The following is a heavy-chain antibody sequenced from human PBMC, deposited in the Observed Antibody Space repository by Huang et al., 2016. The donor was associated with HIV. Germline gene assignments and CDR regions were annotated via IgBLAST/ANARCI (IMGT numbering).Heavy chain of an antibody. CDR2: ISYDGNNK. D-gene: IGHD1-26*01. J-gene: IGHJ4*02. CDR1: GFSFQSYN. CDR3: AKDRSGGSYYFDS. V-gene: IGHV3-30*18. Sequence: QVHLVESGGGVVQPGRSLRLSCAASGFSFQSYNMHWVRQAPGKGLEWVAGISYDGNNKYYPDSLRGRFAISRDNSKTALYLEMNSLRADDTAVYFCAKDRSGGSYYFDSWGRGTLVTVSS.